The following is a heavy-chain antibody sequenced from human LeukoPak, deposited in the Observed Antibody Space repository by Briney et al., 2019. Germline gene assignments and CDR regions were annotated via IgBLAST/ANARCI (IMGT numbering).Heavy chain of an antibody. CDR2: ISHDGNTK. V-gene: IGHV3-30-3*01. Sequence: PGRSLRLSCAASGFTFSSYAMHWVRQAPGKGPEWVAVISHDGNTKYYADSVKGRVTISRDNFKNMLYLQLSTQRVEDTAMYYCARDPIQGAPDYFDFWGQGTLVTVSS. J-gene: IGHJ4*02. CDR1: GFTFSSYA. D-gene: IGHD1-14*01. CDR3: ARDPIQGAPDYFDF.